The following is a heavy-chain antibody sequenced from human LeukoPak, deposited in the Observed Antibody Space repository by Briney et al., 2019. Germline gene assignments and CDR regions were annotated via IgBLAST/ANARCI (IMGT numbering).Heavy chain of an antibody. V-gene: IGHV1-69*04. D-gene: IGHD6-6*01. Sequence: SVKVSCKASGGTFSSYTISWVRQAPGQGLEWMGRIIPILGIANYAQKFQGRVTITADKSTSTAYMELSSLRSEDTAVYYCARDIGIAARTTRFDYWGQGTTVTVSS. CDR2: IIPILGIA. J-gene: IGHJ4*03. CDR3: ARDIGIAARTTRFDY. CDR1: GGTFSSYT.